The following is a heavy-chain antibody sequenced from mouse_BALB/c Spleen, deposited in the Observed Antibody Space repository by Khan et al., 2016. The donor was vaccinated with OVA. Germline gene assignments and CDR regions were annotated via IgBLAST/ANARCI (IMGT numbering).Heavy chain of an antibody. CDR3: ARGGWDVFAY. CDR2: IYPGSDGT. CDR1: GYIFTDYV. J-gene: IGHJ3*01. V-gene: IGHV1-77*01. D-gene: IGHD4-1*01. Sequence: QVQLKQSGPELVKPGASVKMSCKASGYIFTDYVMNWVKQRTGQGLEWIGQIYPGSDGTYYNEKFKDKATLTADRSSSTAYMQLHSLTSEDSAVYFCARGGWDVFAYWGQGTLVTVSA.